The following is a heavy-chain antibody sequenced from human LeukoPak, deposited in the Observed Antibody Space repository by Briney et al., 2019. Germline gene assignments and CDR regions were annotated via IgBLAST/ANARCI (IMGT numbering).Heavy chain of an antibody. CDR1: GYTFTNYG. CDR3: ARGDGYCSGGSCMIFDY. V-gene: IGHV1-18*01. Sequence: GASVKVSCEASGYTFTNYGITWVRQASGQGIEWMGWISAYTGKTNSAQKLQGRVTMTTDTSTSTGYMELRSLRSDDTAVYYCARGDGYCSGGSCMIFDYWGQGTLVTVSS. CDR2: ISAYTGKT. J-gene: IGHJ4*02. D-gene: IGHD2-15*01.